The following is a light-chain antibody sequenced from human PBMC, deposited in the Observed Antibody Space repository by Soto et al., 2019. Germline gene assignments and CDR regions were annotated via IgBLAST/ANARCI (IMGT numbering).Light chain of an antibody. CDR1: QTVSSAR. CDR3: HQYGSSPWT. CDR2: GAS. V-gene: IGKV3-20*01. J-gene: IGKJ1*01. Sequence: EIVLTQSPGTLSLSPGERATLFCRASQTVSSARLAWFQQKPGQAPRLLIYGASSRAPGIPDRFSGSGSETDFTLTITRLESEDFAVYSCHQYGSSPWTFGQGTKVEIK.